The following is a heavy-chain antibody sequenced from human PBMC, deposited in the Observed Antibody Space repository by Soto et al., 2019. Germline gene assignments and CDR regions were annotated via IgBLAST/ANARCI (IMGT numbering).Heavy chain of an antibody. Sequence: EVQLLESGGGLVQPGGSWRLSFEAPGLPFGAIPMAWFARPPGKGREWVSAISGSGGSTYYADSVKGRFTISRDNSKNTLYLQMNSLRAEDTAVYYCAKDLGEMATIRLVWGQGTLVTVSS. J-gene: IGHJ4*02. CDR2: ISGSGGST. V-gene: IGHV3-23*01. CDR1: GLPFGAIP. CDR3: AKDLGEMATIRLV. D-gene: IGHD5-12*01.